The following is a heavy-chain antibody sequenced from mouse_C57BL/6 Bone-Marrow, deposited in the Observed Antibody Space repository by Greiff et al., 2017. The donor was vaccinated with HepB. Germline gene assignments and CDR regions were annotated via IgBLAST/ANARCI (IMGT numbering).Heavy chain of an antibody. Sequence: QVQLQQPGAELVKPGASVKLSCKASGYTFTSYWMHWVKQRPGQGLEWIGMIHPNSGSTNYNEKFKSKATLTVDKSSSTAYMQLSSLTSEDSAVYYCATSDYYGTFAWFAYWGQGTLVTVSA. CDR1: GYTFTSYW. CDR3: ATSDYYGTFAWFAY. V-gene: IGHV1-64*01. J-gene: IGHJ3*01. CDR2: IHPNSGST. D-gene: IGHD1-1*01.